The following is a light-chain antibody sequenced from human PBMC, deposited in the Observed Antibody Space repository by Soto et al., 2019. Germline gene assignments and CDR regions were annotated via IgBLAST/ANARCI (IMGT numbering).Light chain of an antibody. Sequence: EIVLTQSPGTPSLSPGERATLSCRASQIVSTTYLAWYQQKPGQAPRLLIYGSSSRAPGIPDRFSGSGSGTDFTLTISRLEPEDFAVYYCQQYGTSPMYTFGQGTKLEI. CDR2: GSS. V-gene: IGKV3-20*01. J-gene: IGKJ2*01. CDR3: QQYGTSPMYT. CDR1: QIVSTTY.